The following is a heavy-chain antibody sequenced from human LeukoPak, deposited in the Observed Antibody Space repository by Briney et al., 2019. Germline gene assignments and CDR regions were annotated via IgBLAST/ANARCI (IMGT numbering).Heavy chain of an antibody. D-gene: IGHD2/OR15-2a*01. CDR2: IKSYWRST. J-gene: IGHJ4*02. Sequence: GGSLTLSCAAYGFTFSSYWMHWVRQAPGKGLVWVSRIKSYWRSTSYAESVKGRFTISRDNAKNSLYLQMNSLRGEDTAVYYCARAEDLWDNFDYWGQGTLVTVSS. CDR1: GFTFSSYW. CDR3: ARAEDLWDNFDY. V-gene: IGHV3-74*01.